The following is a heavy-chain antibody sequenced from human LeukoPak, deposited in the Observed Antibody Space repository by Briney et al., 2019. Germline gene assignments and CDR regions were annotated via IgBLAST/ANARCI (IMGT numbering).Heavy chain of an antibody. CDR3: ARDLRPSFAVAGLVGY. D-gene: IGHD6-19*01. CDR1: GFTFSSYT. Sequence: GGSLRLSCAASGFTFSSYTMNWVRQAPGKGLEWVSSITSSSSYIHYADSVKGRFTISRDNAKNSLYLQMNSLRAEDTAVYYCARDLRPSFAVAGLVGYWGQGTLVTVSS. V-gene: IGHV3-21*01. CDR2: ITSSSSYI. J-gene: IGHJ4*02.